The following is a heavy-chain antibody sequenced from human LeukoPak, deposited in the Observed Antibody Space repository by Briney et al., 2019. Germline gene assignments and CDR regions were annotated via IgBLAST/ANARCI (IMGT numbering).Heavy chain of an antibody. V-gene: IGHV3-23*01. Sequence: GSLRLSCAASGFTFSSYAMSWVRQAPGKGLEWVSAISGSGGSTYYADSVKGRFTISRDNSKNTLYLQMNSLRAEDTAVYYCAKVRIAARIFDYWGQGTLVTVSS. CDR2: ISGSGGST. CDR1: GFTFSSYA. J-gene: IGHJ4*02. D-gene: IGHD6-6*01. CDR3: AKVRIAARIFDY.